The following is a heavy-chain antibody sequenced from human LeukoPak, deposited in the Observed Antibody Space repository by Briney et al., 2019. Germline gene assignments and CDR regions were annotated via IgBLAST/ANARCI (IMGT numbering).Heavy chain of an antibody. V-gene: IGHV5-51*01. J-gene: IGHJ4*02. D-gene: IGHD2-21*02. CDR3: ARLFAYCGGDCYSHFDY. CDR1: GYSFTNYW. Sequence: GESLKISCSGSGYSFTNYWIGWVRQMPGKGLEWMGIIYPGDSDIRYSLSFQGQVTISADKSISTAYLQWSSLKASDTAMYYCARLFAYCGGDCYSHFDYWGQGTLVTVSS. CDR2: IYPGDSDI.